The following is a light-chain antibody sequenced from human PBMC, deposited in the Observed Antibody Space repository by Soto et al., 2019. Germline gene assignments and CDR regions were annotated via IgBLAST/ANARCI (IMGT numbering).Light chain of an antibody. CDR2: DVS. J-gene: IGLJ1*01. CDR1: SSDVGGYNY. CDR3: SSYTTSNGRQIV. Sequence: QSALTQPGSVSGSPGQSITISGTGSSSDVGGYNYVSWYQHHPGKAPKLMIFDVSNRPSGVSNRFSGSKSGNTASLTISGLTPEAAADYYCSSYTTSNGRQIVFGTGTKVAVL. V-gene: IGLV2-14*03.